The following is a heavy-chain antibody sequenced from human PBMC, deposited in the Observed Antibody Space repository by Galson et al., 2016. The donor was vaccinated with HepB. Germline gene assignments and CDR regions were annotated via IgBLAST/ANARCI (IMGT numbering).Heavy chain of an antibody. CDR2: LHHGGTT. D-gene: IGHD1-26*01. J-gene: IGHJ4*02. Sequence: SETLSLTCTVSGGPITNNYYWAWIRQSPGKGLEWIGSLHHGGTTYYNPSLMSRFTTSVDTSKNQFSLNLNSVTAADTAVYYCARHALLGAKDVHNWGQGTLVTVS. CDR1: GGPITNNYY. V-gene: IGHV4-39*01. CDR3: ARHALLGAKDVHN.